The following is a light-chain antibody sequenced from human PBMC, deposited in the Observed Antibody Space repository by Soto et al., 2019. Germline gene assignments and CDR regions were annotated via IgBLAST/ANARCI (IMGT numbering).Light chain of an antibody. Sequence: EIAMTQSPATLDVPPRERATLSCRASQSVTSNLAWYQQKPGQAPRLLIYGASTRATSIPARCSGSGYGTEFSLTISSLQSEDFAVYYCPHYHNWPPISFGQGTRLEIK. CDR1: QSVTSN. V-gene: IGKV3-15*01. J-gene: IGKJ5*01. CDR3: PHYHNWPPIS. CDR2: GAS.